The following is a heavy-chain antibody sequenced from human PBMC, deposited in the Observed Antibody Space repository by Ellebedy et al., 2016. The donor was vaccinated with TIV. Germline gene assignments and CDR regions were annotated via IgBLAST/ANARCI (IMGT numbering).Heavy chain of an antibody. CDR3: ASPGIAVAATGDY. CDR1: GFTFSSYG. J-gene: IGHJ4*02. V-gene: IGHV3-33*01. CDR2: IWYDGSNK. Sequence: GGSLRLXXAASGFTFSSYGMHWVRQAPGKGLEWVAVIWYDGSNKYYADSVKGRFTISRDNSKNTLYLQMNSLRAEDTAVYYCASPGIAVAATGDYWGQGTLVTVSS. D-gene: IGHD6-19*01.